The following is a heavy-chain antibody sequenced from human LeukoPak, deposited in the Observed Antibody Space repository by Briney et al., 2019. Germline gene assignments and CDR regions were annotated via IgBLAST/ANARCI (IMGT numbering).Heavy chain of an antibody. CDR3: AKQSLISSWYRDPSYYYYYYMDV. Sequence: GGSLRLSCAASGFTFSSYGMHWVRQAPGKGLEWVAFIRYDGSNKYYADSVKGRFTISRDNSKNTLYLQMNSLRAEDTAVYYCAKQSLISSWYRDPSYYYYYYMDVWGKGTTVTISS. CDR2: IRYDGSNK. CDR1: GFTFSSYG. V-gene: IGHV3-30*02. D-gene: IGHD6-13*01. J-gene: IGHJ6*03.